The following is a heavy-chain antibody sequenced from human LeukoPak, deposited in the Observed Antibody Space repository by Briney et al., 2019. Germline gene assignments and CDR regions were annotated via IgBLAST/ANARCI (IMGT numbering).Heavy chain of an antibody. J-gene: IGHJ4*02. CDR2: ISSSSSTI. D-gene: IGHD3-9*01. Sequence: GGSLRLSCAASGFTFSSYSMNWVRQAPGKGLEWVSYISSSSSTIYYAGSVKGRFTISRDNAKNSLYLQMNSLRAEDTAVYYCARDRYDILTGYYPRKPIFDYWGQGTLVTVSS. CDR3: ARDRYDILTGYYPRKPIFDY. V-gene: IGHV3-48*01. CDR1: GFTFSSYS.